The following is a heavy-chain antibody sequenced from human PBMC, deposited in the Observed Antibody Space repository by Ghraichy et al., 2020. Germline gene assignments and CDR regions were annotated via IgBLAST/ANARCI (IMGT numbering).Heavy chain of an antibody. D-gene: IGHD3-3*01. Sequence: GESLNISCAASGFTFSSYAMSWVRQAPGKGLEWVSAISGSGGSTYYADSVKGRFTISRDNSKNTLYLQMNSLRAEDTAVYYCAKDPAVTKNWFDPWGQGTLVTVSS. CDR2: ISGSGGST. V-gene: IGHV3-23*01. CDR3: AKDPAVTKNWFDP. J-gene: IGHJ5*02. CDR1: GFTFSSYA.